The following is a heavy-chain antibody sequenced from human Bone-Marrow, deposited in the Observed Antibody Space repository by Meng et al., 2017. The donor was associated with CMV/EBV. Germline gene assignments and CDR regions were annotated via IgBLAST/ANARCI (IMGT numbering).Heavy chain of an antibody. Sequence: ASVKVSCKASGYTFTGYYMHWVRQAPGQGLEWMGWINPNSGGTNYAQKFQGRVTMTRDTSISTAYMELSRLRSDDTAVYYCARVALDYDFWRGYYPYYYYGMDVWGQGTTVTVSS. CDR3: ARVALDYDFWRGYYPYYYYGMDV. V-gene: IGHV1-2*02. CDR1: GYTFTGYY. D-gene: IGHD3-3*01. CDR2: INPNSGGT. J-gene: IGHJ6*02.